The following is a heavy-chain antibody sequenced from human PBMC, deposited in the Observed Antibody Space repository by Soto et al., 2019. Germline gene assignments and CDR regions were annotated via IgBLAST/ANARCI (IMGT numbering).Heavy chain of an antibody. CDR1: GFTFSKYT. CDR3: VRDANGGSYDS. D-gene: IGHD2-8*01. V-gene: IGHV3-33*01. J-gene: IGHJ4*02. CDR2: VWYDGGNK. Sequence: PGGSLRLSCEASGFTFSKYTMQWVRQAPGKGLERVAIVWYDGGNKYYADSVKGRFTISRDNSKNTLYLQMNSLRDEDTAVYYCVRDANGGSYDSWGQGTLVTVSS.